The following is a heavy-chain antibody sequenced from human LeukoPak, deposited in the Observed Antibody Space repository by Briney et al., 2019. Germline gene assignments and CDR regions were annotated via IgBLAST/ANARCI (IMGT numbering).Heavy chain of an antibody. J-gene: IGHJ4*02. CDR3: ARWDGYDDYFDS. Sequence: SETLSLTCTVSGGSISSHYWSWIRQPPGKGLEWIGSVYYSGSTNYNPSLKSRVTISVDRSKSQFSLKLNFVTAADTAVYYCARWDGYDDYFDSWGQGILVTVSS. CDR1: GGSISSHY. CDR2: VYYSGST. D-gene: IGHD5-12*01. V-gene: IGHV4-59*11.